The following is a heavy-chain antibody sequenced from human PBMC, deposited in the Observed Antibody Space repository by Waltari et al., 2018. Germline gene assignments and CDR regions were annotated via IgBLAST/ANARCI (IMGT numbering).Heavy chain of an antibody. CDR1: GYSISSGYY. CDR3: AKAREVDY. V-gene: IGHV4-38-2*02. J-gene: IGHJ4*02. Sequence: QVQLQESGPGLVKPSETLSLTCTVSGYSISSGYYWGWIRQPPGKGLEWIGSIYHSGSTYYNPSLKSRVTISVDTSKNQFSLKLSSVTAADTAVYYCAKAREVDYWGQGTLVTVSS. CDR2: IYHSGST.